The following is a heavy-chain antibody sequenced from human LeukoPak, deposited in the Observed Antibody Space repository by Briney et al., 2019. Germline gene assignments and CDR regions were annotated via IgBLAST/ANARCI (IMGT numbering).Heavy chain of an antibody. CDR2: MNTNSGYT. J-gene: IGHJ4*02. CDR3: AVGRYYGSGSYYYSTPFKS. D-gene: IGHD3-10*01. CDR1: GYTFTNYD. Sequence: ASVKVSCKASGYTFTNYDINWVRQAPGQGLEWMGWMNTNSGYTGYAQKFQGRVTMTRDMSTSTVYMELSSLRSEDTAVYYCAVGRYYGSGSYYYSTPFKSWGQGTLVTVSS. V-gene: IGHV1-8*02.